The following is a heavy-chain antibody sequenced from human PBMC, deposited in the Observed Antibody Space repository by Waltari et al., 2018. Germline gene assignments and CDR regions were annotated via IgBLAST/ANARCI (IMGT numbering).Heavy chain of an antibody. J-gene: IGHJ6*02. Sequence: QVQLVQSGAEVKKPGASVKVSCKASGYTFTSYAMHWVRQAPGQRLEWMGWINAGNGNTKYSQKFQGRVTITRDTSASTAYMELSSLRSEDTAVYYCARGLAKVRDYYGMDVWGQGTTVTVSS. V-gene: IGHV1-3*01. CDR1: GYTFTSYA. CDR3: ARGLAKVRDYYGMDV. CDR2: INAGNGNT. D-gene: IGHD3-10*01.